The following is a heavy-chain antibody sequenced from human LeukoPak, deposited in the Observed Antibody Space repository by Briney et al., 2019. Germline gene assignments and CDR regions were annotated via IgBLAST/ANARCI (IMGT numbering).Heavy chain of an antibody. CDR2: INSDGSST. CDR1: GFTFSSYW. D-gene: IGHD2-15*01. V-gene: IGHV3-74*01. J-gene: IGHJ4*02. Sequence: PGGSLRLSCAASGFTFSSYWMHWVRQAPGKGLVWVSRINSDGSSTSYADSVKGRFTISRDNAKNTLYLQMNSLRAEDTAVYYCAREGGLVVVAAIDYWGQGTLVTVSS. CDR3: AREGGLVVVAAIDY.